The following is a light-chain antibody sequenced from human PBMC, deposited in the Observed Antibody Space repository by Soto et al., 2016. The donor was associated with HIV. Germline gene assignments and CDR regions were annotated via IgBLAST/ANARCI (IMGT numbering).Light chain of an antibody. J-gene: IGLJ2*01. CDR2: DDS. Sequence: SYVLTQPPSLSVAPGKTARIPCGGNDIRSKSVHWYQQKPGQAPVLVVYDDSDRPSGIPERFSGSNSGNTATLTISRIEAGDEADYYCQVWDSSSDHVVFGGGTKLTVL. CDR1: DIRSKS. V-gene: IGLV3-21*03. CDR3: QVWDSSSDHVV.